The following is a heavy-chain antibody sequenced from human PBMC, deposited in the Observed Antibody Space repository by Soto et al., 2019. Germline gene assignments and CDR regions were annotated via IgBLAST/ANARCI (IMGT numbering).Heavy chain of an antibody. J-gene: IGHJ5*02. CDR1: GYTLTELS. CDR2: FDPEDGET. D-gene: IGHD2-15*01. CDR3: ATSRYCSGDSCYSFSNWFDP. Sequence: ASVKVSCKVSGYTLTELSMHWVRQAPGKGLEWMGGFDPEDGETIYAQKFQGRVTMTEDTSTDTAYMGLSSLRSEDTAVYYCATSRYCSGDSCYSFSNWFDPWGQGTLVTVSS. V-gene: IGHV1-24*01.